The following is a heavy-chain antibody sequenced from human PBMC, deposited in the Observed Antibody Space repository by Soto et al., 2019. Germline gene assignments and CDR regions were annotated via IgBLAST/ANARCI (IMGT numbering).Heavy chain of an antibody. CDR2: IKSRSDGGTP. Sequence: GGSLRLSCAASGFTLSNAWMNWVRHTPGRGLEWVGRIKSRSDGGTPDYGAPVKGRFTISRDDSLNTVYLQMNSLTAEDTGVYYCTTDTRRISVFGVPWDSWGQGTLVTVSS. J-gene: IGHJ4*02. D-gene: IGHD3-3*01. V-gene: IGHV3-15*01. CDR3: TTDTRRISVFGVPWDS. CDR1: GFTLSNAW.